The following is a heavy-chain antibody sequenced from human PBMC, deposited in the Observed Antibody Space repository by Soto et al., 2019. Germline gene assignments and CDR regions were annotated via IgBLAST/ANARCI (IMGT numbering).Heavy chain of an antibody. D-gene: IGHD4-17*01. V-gene: IGHV4-31*03. CDR1: GGSVNNADYF. CDR2: LYYSGST. CDR3: ARDADYGGSRGGMDV. Sequence: QVRLEESGPGLVKPSETLSLICSVSGGSVNNADYFWSWIRHHPENGLEWIGYLYYSGSTRYNPSFKPRATLSIDTSKNQFSLRLNSVTVADTAVYFCARDADYGGSRGGMDVWGRGTTVTVSS. J-gene: IGHJ6*02.